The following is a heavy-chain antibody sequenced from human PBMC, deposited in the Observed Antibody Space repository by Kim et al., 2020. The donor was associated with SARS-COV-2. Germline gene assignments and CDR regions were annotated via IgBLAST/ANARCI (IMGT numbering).Heavy chain of an antibody. V-gene: IGHV3-23*01. D-gene: IGHD3-10*01. CDR1: GFTFSSYA. CDR2: ISGSGGST. J-gene: IGHJ4*02. CDR3: AKDSLTFMVQGVAVFDY. Sequence: GGSLRLSCAASGFTFSSYAMSWVRQAPGKGLEWVSAISGSGGSTYYADSVKGRFTISRDNSKNTLYLQMNSLRAEDTAVYYCAKDSLTFMVQGVAVFDYWGQGTLVSVSS.